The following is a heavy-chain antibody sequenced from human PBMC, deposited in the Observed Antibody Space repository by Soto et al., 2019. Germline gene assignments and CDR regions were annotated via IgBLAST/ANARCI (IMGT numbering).Heavy chain of an antibody. Sequence: HPGGSLRLSCAASGFTFSNYGMHWVRQAPGKGLEWVAVIWYDGSNEYYADTVKGRFTISRDSSKNTVSLEMTSLRAEDTAVYYCAKGGRQWLVTSDFNYWGQGA. D-gene: IGHD6-19*01. CDR3: AKGGRQWLVTSDFNY. CDR1: GFTFSNYG. V-gene: IGHV3-30*02. CDR2: IWYDGSNE. J-gene: IGHJ4*02.